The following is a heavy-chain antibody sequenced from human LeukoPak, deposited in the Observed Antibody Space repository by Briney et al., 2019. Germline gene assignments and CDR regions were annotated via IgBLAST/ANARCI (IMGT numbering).Heavy chain of an antibody. CDR3: ARAKPYDNNGYSPELRY. CDR2: SDPNSGAT. V-gene: IGHV1-2*02. J-gene: IGHJ4*02. D-gene: IGHD3-22*01. Sequence: GASVKVSCKASGYTFTSYYIHWLRQAPGQGFEWLGWSDPNSGATKYEHFQGRVTMTWDTSIDTAYMELTRLRSDDTAVYHCARAKPYDNNGYSPELRYWGQGTLVTVSS. CDR1: GYTFTSYY.